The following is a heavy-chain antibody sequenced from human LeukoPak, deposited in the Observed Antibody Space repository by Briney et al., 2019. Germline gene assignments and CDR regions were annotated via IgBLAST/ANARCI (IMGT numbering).Heavy chain of an antibody. Sequence: GGSLRLSCAASGFTFSSYAMSWVRQAPGKGLEWVSAISGSGGSTYYADSVKGRFTISRDNAKNSLYLQMNSLRAEDAAVYYCAREFGGSYSTGDYWGQGTLVTVSS. D-gene: IGHD1-26*01. V-gene: IGHV3-23*01. J-gene: IGHJ4*02. CDR2: ISGSGGST. CDR1: GFTFSSYA. CDR3: AREFGGSYSTGDY.